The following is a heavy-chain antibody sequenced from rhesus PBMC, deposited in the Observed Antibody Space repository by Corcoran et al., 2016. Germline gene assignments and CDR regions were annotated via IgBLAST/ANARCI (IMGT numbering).Heavy chain of an antibody. V-gene: IGHV5-2*01. CDR1: GYSFTSYW. CDR3: AKDSRPRTEVIIGEPDY. CDR2: IDPSDSDT. J-gene: IGHJ4*01. D-gene: IGHD3-34*01. Sequence: EVQLVQSGAEVKRPGESLKISCKTSGYSFTSYWISWVPQMRGKGLEWMGSIDPSDSDTRYSPSFQGQVTISADKSISTTYLQWSSLKASDSATYYCAKDSRPRTEVIIGEPDYWGQGVLVTVSS.